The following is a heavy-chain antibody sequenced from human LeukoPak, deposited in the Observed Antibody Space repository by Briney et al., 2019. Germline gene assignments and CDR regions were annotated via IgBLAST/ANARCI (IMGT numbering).Heavy chain of an antibody. Sequence: PSETLSLTCTVSGGSISSYYWSWIRQPPGKGLEWIGYIYYSGSTNYNPSLKSRVTISVDTSKNQFSLKLSSVTAADTAVYYCARSNWFFSLDSWGQGTLVTVSS. CDR3: ARSNWFFSLDS. V-gene: IGHV4-59*08. CDR1: GGSISSYY. J-gene: IGHJ4*02. D-gene: IGHD1-20*01. CDR2: IYYSGST.